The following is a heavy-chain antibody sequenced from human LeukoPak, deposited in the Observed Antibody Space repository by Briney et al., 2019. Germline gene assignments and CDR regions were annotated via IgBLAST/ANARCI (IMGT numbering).Heavy chain of an antibody. CDR3: ASSNYYYDSSGYRPGYYFDY. CDR2: IYYSGST. CDR1: GDSISSYY. Sequence: SETLSLTCTVSGDSISSYYWSWIRQPPGKGLEWIGYIYYSGSTNYNPSLKSRVTISVDTSKNQFSLKLSSVTAADTAVYYCASSNYYYDSSGYRPGYYFDYWGQGTLVTVSS. D-gene: IGHD3-22*01. V-gene: IGHV4-59*01. J-gene: IGHJ4*02.